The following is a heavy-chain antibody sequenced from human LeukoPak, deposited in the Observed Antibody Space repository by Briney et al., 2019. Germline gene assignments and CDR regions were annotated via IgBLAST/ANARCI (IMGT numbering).Heavy chain of an antibody. CDR3: WRPGQSSWWVYFNY. Sequence: PSETLSLTCTVSGDFSSFYYWTWIRQIPGKGLEWIGNIHTSGGTDYNPSLKSRVTISVDKSKNQFSLRLSSGNGADPAGYYWWRPGQSSWWVYFNYWGQGTLVTVSS. D-gene: IGHD2-15*01. CDR2: IHTSGGT. V-gene: IGHV4-4*08. CDR1: GDFSSFYY. J-gene: IGHJ4*02.